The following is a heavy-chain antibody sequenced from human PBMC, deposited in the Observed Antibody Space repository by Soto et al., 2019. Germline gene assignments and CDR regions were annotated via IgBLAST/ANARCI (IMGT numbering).Heavy chain of an antibody. CDR3: ARDLHEPYSSSWPKGYYYYYMDV. Sequence: SETLSLTCTVSGGSISSYYWSWIRQPPGKGLEWIGYIYYSGSTNYNPSLKSRVTISVDTSKNQFSLKLSSVTAADTAVYYCARDLHEPYSSSWPKGYYYYYMDVWGKGTTVTVSS. V-gene: IGHV4-59*01. J-gene: IGHJ6*03. D-gene: IGHD6-13*01. CDR2: IYYSGST. CDR1: GGSISSYY.